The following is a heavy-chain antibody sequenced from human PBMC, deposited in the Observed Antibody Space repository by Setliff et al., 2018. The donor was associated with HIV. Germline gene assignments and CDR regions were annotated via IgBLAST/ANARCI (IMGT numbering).Heavy chain of an antibody. V-gene: IGHV4-4*02. Sequence: KPSETLSLTCAVSGDSINTPHCWSWVRQSLEKGLEWIGEVCQRGDINYNPFLWSRASISMDKPRNYFSLEMASMTAADTAVYFCVRNYEWALGTWGQGLLVTVSS. CDR1: GDSINTPHC. CDR2: VCQRGDI. CDR3: VRNYEWALGT. D-gene: IGHD3-3*01. J-gene: IGHJ5*02.